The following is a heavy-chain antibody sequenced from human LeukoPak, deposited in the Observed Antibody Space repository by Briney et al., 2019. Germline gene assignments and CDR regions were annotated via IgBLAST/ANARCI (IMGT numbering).Heavy chain of an antibody. J-gene: IGHJ4*02. CDR1: GFTFSSYG. V-gene: IGHV3-30*18. CDR2: ISYDGSNK. D-gene: IGHD6-19*01. CDR3: AKDFGPSFGGGWYAYFDY. Sequence: GGSLRLSCAASGFTFSSYGMHWVRQAPGKGLEWVAVISYDGSNKYYADSVKGRFTISRDNSKNTLYLQMNSLRAEDTAVYYCAKDFGPSFGGGWYAYFDYWGQGTLVTVSS.